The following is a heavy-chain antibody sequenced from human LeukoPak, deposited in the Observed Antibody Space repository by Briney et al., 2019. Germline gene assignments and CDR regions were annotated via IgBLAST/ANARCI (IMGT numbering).Heavy chain of an antibody. CDR1: GFTFSSYW. Sequence: SGGSLRLSCAASGFTFSSYWMSWVRQAPGKGLEWVANIKQDGSEKYYVDSVKGRFTISRDNAKNSLCLQMNSLRAEDTAVYFCAREAEGDYYDYWGQGTLVTVSS. CDR2: IKQDGSEK. D-gene: IGHD6-19*01. CDR3: AREAEGDYYDY. V-gene: IGHV3-7*01. J-gene: IGHJ4*02.